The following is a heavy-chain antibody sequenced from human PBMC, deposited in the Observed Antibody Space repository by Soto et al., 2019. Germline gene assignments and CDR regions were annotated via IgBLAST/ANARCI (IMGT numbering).Heavy chain of an antibody. J-gene: IGHJ4*02. D-gene: IGHD6-13*01. V-gene: IGHV3-74*01. CDR1: GFTFSSYW. CDR2: INSDGSII. Sequence: LRLSCAASGFTFSSYWMHWVRQAPGKGLVWVSRINSDGSIINYADSVKGRFTISRDNAKNTLYLQMNSLRTEDTAVYYCARRGPGTYFDYWGQGTLVTVSS. CDR3: ARRGPGTYFDY.